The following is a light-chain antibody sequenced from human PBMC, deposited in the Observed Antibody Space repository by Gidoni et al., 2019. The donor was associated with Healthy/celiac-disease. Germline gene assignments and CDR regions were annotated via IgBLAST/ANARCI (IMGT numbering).Light chain of an antibody. CDR2: DVS. J-gene: IGLJ1*01. CDR3: SSYTSSSTLV. V-gene: IGLV2-14*01. CDR1: SSDVGGYNY. Sequence: QSALSQPASVSGSPGQSITISCTRTSSDVGGYNYVSWYHQPPGKAPQLMIYDVSNRPSWVSNRFSGSKSGNTASLTISGLQAEDEADYYCSSYTSSSTLVFGTGTKVTVL.